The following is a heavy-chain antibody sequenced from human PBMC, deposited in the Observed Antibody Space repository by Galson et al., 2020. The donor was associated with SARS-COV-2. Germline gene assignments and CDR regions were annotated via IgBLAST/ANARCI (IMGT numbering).Heavy chain of an antibody. Sequence: SLSLSCTASVFTVSAQYLSGVRQAPGKGLEWVAIIYSDGCPSYADSVKGRSTSSRDTSKYTLYLQMNRLRAEDSAVYYCARDRGGGYGLDVWGQGTTVSVSS. D-gene: IGHD3-16*01. CDR1: VFTVSAQY. CDR2: IYSDGCP. CDR3: ARDRGGGYGLDV. V-gene: IGHV3-53*01. J-gene: IGHJ6*02.